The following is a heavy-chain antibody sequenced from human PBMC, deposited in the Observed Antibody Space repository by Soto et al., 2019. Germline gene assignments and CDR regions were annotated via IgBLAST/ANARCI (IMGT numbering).Heavy chain of an antibody. J-gene: IGHJ5*02. D-gene: IGHD2-15*01. CDR2: IIPIFGTA. Sequence: QVQLVQSGAEVKKPASSVKVSCKASGGTFSSYAISWVRQAPGQGLEWMGGIIPIFGTANYAQKFQGRVTITADESTSTAYMELSGLRSEDTAVYYCAIGYCSGGSCRGGWFDLWGQGTLVTVSS. CDR1: GGTFSSYA. V-gene: IGHV1-69*12. CDR3: AIGYCSGGSCRGGWFDL.